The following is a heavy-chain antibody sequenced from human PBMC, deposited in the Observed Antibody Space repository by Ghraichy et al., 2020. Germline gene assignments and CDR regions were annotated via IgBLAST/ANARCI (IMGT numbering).Heavy chain of an antibody. V-gene: IGHV3-23*01. CDR1: GFTLSSYA. D-gene: IGHD2-21*02. Sequence: GGSLRLSCAASGFTLSSYAMNWVRQAPGKGLEWISAISGSGGNTYYADSVKGRFTISRDNSKNTLYLQMNSLRDEDTAVYYCAKPVRIVVVTAMSYGMDVWGQGTTVPVSS. J-gene: IGHJ6*02. CDR3: AKPVRIVVVTAMSYGMDV. CDR2: ISGSGGNT.